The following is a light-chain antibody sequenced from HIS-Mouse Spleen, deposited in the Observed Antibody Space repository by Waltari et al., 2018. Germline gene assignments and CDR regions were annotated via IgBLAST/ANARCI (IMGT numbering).Light chain of an antibody. J-gene: IGLJ2*01. CDR1: KLGERY. Sequence: SYELTQPPSVSVSPGQTASITCSGDKLGERYACWYQQKPGQSPVLVIYQGSKRPSGIPERFSGSNSGNTATLTIGGTQAMDEADYYCQAWDSSYSVFGGGTKLTV. V-gene: IGLV3-1*01. CDR2: QGS. CDR3: QAWDSSYSV.